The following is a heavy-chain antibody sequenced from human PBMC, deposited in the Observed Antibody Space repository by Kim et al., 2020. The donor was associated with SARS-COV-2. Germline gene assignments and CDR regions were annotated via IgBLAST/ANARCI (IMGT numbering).Heavy chain of an antibody. V-gene: IGHV3-21*01. CDR1: GFTFSSYS. CDR2: ISSSSSYI. J-gene: IGHJ4*02. CDR3: ARGSVLRFLDWPR. Sequence: GGSLRLSCAASGFTFSSYSMNWVRQAPGKGLEWVSSISSSSSYIYYADSVKGRFTISRDNAKNSLYLQMNSLRAEDTAVYYCARGSVLRFLDWPRWGQGTLVTVSS. D-gene: IGHD3-3*01.